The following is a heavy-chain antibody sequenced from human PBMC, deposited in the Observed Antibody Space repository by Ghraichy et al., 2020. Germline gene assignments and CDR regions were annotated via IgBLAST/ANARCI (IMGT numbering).Heavy chain of an antibody. CDR2: ISSSSSYI. V-gene: IGHV3-21*01. CDR1: GFTFSSYS. Sequence: RSLRLSCAASGFTFSSYSMNWVRQAPGKGLEWVSSISSSSSYIYYADSVKGRFTISRDNAKNSLYLQMNSLRAEDTAVYYCARVKDDFWSGYPLDYWGQGTLVTVSS. J-gene: IGHJ4*02. CDR3: ARVKDDFWSGYPLDY. D-gene: IGHD3-3*01.